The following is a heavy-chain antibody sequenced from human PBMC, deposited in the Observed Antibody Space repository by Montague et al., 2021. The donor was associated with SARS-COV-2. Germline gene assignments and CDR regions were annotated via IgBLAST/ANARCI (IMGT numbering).Heavy chain of an antibody. CDR1: GGSISSYY. D-gene: IGHD3-10*01. CDR2: IYYSGST. CDR3: ARGEEHYYGSGTYPDY. Sequence: SQTLSLTCTVSGGSISSYYCCWIRQPPGKGLEYIGYIYYSGSTNYNPSLTSRVTMSVDTSKNQFSLKLSSVTAADTAGYYCARGEEHYYGSGTYPDYWGQGTLVTVSS. V-gene: IGHV4-59*01. J-gene: IGHJ4*02.